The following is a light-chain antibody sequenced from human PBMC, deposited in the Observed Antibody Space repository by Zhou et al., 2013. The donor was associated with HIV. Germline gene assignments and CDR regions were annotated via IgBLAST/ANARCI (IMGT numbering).Light chain of an antibody. CDR1: QGISSY. CDR3: QQYDNLPRPPIT. Sequence: DMEMTQSPSSVSASVGDRVTITCRASQGISSYLAWYQQKPGRAPKLLIYAASSLESGVPSRFSGSGSGTDFTFTISSLQPEDIATYYCQQYDNLPRPPITFGQGTRLEIK. CDR2: AAS. J-gene: IGKJ5*01. V-gene: IGKV1-33*01.